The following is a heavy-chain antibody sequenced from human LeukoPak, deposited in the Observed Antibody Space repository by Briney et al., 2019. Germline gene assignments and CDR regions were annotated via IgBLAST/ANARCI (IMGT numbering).Heavy chain of an antibody. D-gene: IGHD3-10*01. CDR3: AKPFYYGSGSYYGNFLH. CDR2: ISGSGDTT. CDR1: RFTFSDYA. V-gene: IGHV3-23*01. J-gene: IGHJ4*02. Sequence: GGSLRLSCAASRFTFSDYAMTWVRLAPGKGLEFVSSISGSGDTTYYADSVKGRFTISRDNSKDTLYLQMDSLTADDTATYCCAKPFYYGSGSYYGNFLHWGQGTLVTVSS.